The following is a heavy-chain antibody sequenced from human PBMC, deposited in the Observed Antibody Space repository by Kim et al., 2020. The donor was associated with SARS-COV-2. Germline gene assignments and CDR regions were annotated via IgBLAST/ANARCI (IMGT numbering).Heavy chain of an antibody. V-gene: IGHV1-46*01. Sequence: ASVKVSCKASGYTFTSYYMHWVRQAPGQGLEWMGIINPSGGSTSYAQKFQGRVTMTRDTSTSTVYMELSSLRSEDTAVYYCAGGDYGDYGAYYFDYWGQGTLVTVSS. CDR1: GYTFTSYY. CDR3: AGGDYGDYGAYYFDY. CDR2: INPSGGST. J-gene: IGHJ4*02. D-gene: IGHD4-17*01.